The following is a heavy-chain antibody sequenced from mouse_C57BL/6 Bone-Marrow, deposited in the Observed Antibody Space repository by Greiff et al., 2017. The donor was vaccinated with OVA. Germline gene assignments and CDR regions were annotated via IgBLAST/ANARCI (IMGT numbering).Heavy chain of an antibody. Sequence: QVQLKQSGAELVRPGASVKLSCKASGYTFTDYYINWVKQRPGQGLEWIARIYPGSGNTYYNEKFKGKATLTAEKSSSTAYMQLSSLTSEDSAVYFCARSPLGFDYWGQGTTLTVSS. CDR2: IYPGSGNT. CDR1: GYTFTDYY. J-gene: IGHJ2*01. V-gene: IGHV1-76*01. D-gene: IGHD4-1*01. CDR3: ARSPLGFDY.